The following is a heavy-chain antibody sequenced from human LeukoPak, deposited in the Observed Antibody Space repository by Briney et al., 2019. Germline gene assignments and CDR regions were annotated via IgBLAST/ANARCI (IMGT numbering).Heavy chain of an antibody. J-gene: IGHJ4*02. CDR1: GFTFSSYW. CDR2: IKTDGSLT. Sequence: GGSLRLSCVASGFTFSSYWMTWVRQAPGKGLEWVANIKTDGSLTYYVDSVKGRFTISRDNAKNSLYLQMNSLRAEDTAVYYCARDPYSSSAFDYWGQGTLVTVSS. V-gene: IGHV3-7*01. CDR3: ARDPYSSSAFDY. D-gene: IGHD6-6*01.